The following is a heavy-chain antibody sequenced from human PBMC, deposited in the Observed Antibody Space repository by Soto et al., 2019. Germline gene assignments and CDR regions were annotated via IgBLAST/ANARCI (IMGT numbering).Heavy chain of an antibody. D-gene: IGHD3-3*01. J-gene: IGHJ4*02. CDR2: IWSDGSNK. CDR3: AREFWSGPFDY. CDR1: GFTFSSYG. Sequence: QAQLVESGGGVVQPGRSLRLSCAASGFTFSSYGLHWVRQAPGKGLEWVAVIWSDGSNKYYADSVKGRFTISRDNSQNTLYLQMNSLRAEDTAVYYCAREFWSGPFDYWGQGTLVTVSS. V-gene: IGHV3-33*01.